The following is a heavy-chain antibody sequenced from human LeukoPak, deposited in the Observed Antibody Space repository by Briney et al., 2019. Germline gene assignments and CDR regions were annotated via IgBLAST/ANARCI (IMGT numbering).Heavy chain of an antibody. CDR3: ARDRGYCSGGSCYVEFGLDY. CDR2: ISGSGGST. V-gene: IGHV3-23*01. J-gene: IGHJ4*02. CDR1: GFTFSSYV. Sequence: GGSLRLSCAVTGFTFSSYVMSWVRQAPGKGLEWVSSISGSGGSTYYADSVKGRFTISRDNSKNTLYLQMNSLRAEDTAVYYCARDRGYCSGGSCYVEFGLDYWGQGTLVTVSS. D-gene: IGHD2-15*01.